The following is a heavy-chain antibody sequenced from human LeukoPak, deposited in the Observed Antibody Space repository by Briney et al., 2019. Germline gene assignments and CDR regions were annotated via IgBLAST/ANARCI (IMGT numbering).Heavy chain of an antibody. D-gene: IGHD6-19*01. Sequence: GSLRLSCTVSGVSISGSSYYWGWIRQPPGKGLEWIGEINHSGSTNYNPSLKSRVTISVDTSKNQFSLKLSSVTAADTAVYYCARGGSAYFDYWGQGTLVTVSS. J-gene: IGHJ4*02. V-gene: IGHV4-39*07. CDR1: GVSISGSSYY. CDR2: INHSGST. CDR3: ARGGSAYFDY.